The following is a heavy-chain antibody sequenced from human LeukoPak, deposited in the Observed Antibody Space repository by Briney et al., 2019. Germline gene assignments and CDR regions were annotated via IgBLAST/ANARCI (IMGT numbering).Heavy chain of an antibody. Sequence: GGSLRLSCAASGFTFSSYEMNWVRQAPGKGLEWVSYISSSGSTIYYADSVKGRFTISRDNSKNTLYLQMNSLRAEDTAVYYCAKDAAEWQGYYYYMDVWGKGTTVTISS. CDR3: AKDAAEWQGYYYYMDV. J-gene: IGHJ6*03. CDR2: ISSSGSTI. V-gene: IGHV3-48*03. D-gene: IGHD3-3*01. CDR1: GFTFSSYE.